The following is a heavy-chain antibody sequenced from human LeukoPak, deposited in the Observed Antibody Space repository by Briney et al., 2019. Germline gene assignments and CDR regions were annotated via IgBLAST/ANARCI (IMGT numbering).Heavy chain of an antibody. J-gene: IGHJ4*02. CDR1: GGTLSGYA. D-gene: IGHD3-10*01. V-gene: IGHV1-69*13. CDR2: IIPIFGTA. CDR3: AKGFGELLSPRFDY. Sequence: SVKVSCKHSGGTLSGYAISWVRQAPRQGLEWMGGIIPIFGTAHYAQKLQGTVTITADESKSTAYMELSSLRSEDTGVYYCAKGFGELLSPRFDYWGQGTLDSVSS.